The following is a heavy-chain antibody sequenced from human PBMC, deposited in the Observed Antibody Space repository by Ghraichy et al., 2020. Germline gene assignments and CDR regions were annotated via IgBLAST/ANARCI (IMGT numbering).Heavy chain of an antibody. J-gene: IGHJ3*02. CDR1: GFSFSSYS. CDR3: ARDADIVATMVSFGDYYDSSGAFDI. CDR2: ISSSSSYI. V-gene: IGHV3-21*01. D-gene: IGHD3-22*01. Sequence: GGSLRLSCAASGFSFSSYSMNWVRQAPGKGLEWVSSISSSSSYIYYADSVKGRFTISRDNAKNSLYLQMNSLRAEDTAVYYCARDADIVATMVSFGDYYDSSGAFDIWGQGTMVTVSS.